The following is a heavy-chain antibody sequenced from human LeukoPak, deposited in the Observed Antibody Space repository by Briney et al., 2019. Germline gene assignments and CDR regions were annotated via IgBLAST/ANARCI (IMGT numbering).Heavy chain of an antibody. V-gene: IGHV1-69*05. CDR2: IIPIFGTA. CDR3: ASPSLSVSNGYDSPFVY. D-gene: IGHD5-12*01. Sequence: SVKVSCKASGGTFSSYAISWVRQAPGQGLEWMGGIIPIFGTANYAPNFQGRVMIITDESTSTAYMELSSLRSEDTAVYYCASPSLSVSNGYDSPFVYWGQGTLVTVSS. CDR1: GGTFSSYA. J-gene: IGHJ4*02.